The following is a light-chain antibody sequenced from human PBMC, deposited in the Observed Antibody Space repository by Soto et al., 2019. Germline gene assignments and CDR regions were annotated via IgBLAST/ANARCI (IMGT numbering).Light chain of an antibody. CDR3: QSYDSSLSGV. CDR1: SSNIGAGYD. J-gene: IGLJ2*01. V-gene: IGLV1-40*01. CDR2: GNS. Sequence: QSALTQPPSVSGAPGQRVTISCTGSSSNIGAGYDVHWYQQLPGTAPKLLIYGNSNRPSGVPDRFSGSKSGTSASLAITGLQAEDEADYYCQSYDSSLSGVFGGGTKVTFL.